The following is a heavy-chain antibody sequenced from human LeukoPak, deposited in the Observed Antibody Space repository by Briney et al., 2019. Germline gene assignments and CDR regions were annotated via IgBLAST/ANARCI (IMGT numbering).Heavy chain of an antibody. CDR1: GFTFGDYA. V-gene: IGHV3-49*04. D-gene: IGHD1-26*01. CDR3: TRVGGYPNWFDP. CDR2: IRSKAYGGTT. J-gene: IGHJ5*02. Sequence: PGGSLRLSYTASGFTFGDYAMSWVRQAPGKGLEWVGFIRSKAYGGTTEYAASVKGRFTISRDDSKSIAYLQMNSLKTEDTAVYYCTRVGGYPNWFDPWGQGTLVTVSS.